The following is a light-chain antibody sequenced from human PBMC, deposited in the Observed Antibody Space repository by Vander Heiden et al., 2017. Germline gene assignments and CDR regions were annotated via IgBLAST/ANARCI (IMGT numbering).Light chain of an antibody. Sequence: DIVMTQYPATLSVSPGERATLSCRASQSVSSNLAWYQQKPGQAPRRLIYGASTRATGIPARFSGSGSGTEFTLTISSLQSEDFAVYYCQQYNNWPYTFGQGTKLEIQ. CDR2: GAS. CDR3: QQYNNWPYT. J-gene: IGKJ2*01. CDR1: QSVSSN. V-gene: IGKV3-15*01.